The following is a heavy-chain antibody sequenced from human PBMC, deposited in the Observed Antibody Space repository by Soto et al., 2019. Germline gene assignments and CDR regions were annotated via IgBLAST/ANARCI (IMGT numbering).Heavy chain of an antibody. CDR3: LRDYYGY. D-gene: IGHD3-10*01. V-gene: IGHV3-7*01. CDR1: GFTFSNYW. Sequence: PGGSLRLSCAASGFTFSNYWMSWVRQAPGKGLEWVANINQDGSEKKYVDSVKGRFTISRDNAKSSLSLEMNSLRAEDTAIYYCLRDYYGYWARGTLVTVSS. CDR2: INQDGSEK. J-gene: IGHJ4*02.